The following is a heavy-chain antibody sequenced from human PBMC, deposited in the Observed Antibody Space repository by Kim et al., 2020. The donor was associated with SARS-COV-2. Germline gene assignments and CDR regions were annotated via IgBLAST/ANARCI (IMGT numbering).Heavy chain of an antibody. CDR1: GYTFTSYA. CDR2: IDADNGNT. Sequence: ASVKVSCKASGYTFTSYAFHWVRQAPGQRLEWMGWIDADNGNTKYSQKFQGRVTITRDTSARTAYMELSSLRSEDTAVDYCARNEDYWGQGTLVTVSS. J-gene: IGHJ4*02. V-gene: IGHV1-3*01. CDR3: ARNEDY.